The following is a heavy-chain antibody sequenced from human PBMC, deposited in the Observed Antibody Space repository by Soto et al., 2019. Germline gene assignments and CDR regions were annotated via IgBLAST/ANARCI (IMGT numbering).Heavy chain of an antibody. CDR1: GGSISSSNYY. Sequence: PSETLSLTCTVSGGSISSSNYYWGWIRQPQGKGLEWIGSIYYSGSTNYNPSLKSRVTISVDTSKNQFSLKLSSVTAADTAVYYCARGYGDYWGYYYYAMDVWGQGTTVTVSS. J-gene: IGHJ6*02. V-gene: IGHV4-39*07. CDR3: ARGYGDYWGYYYYAMDV. CDR2: IYYSGST. D-gene: IGHD4-17*01.